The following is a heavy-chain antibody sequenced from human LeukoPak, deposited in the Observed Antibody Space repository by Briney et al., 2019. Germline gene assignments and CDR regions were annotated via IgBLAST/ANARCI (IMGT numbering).Heavy chain of an antibody. CDR1: GFTFSSYG. D-gene: IGHD5-12*01. V-gene: IGHV3-30*18. CDR2: ISYDGSNK. J-gene: IGHJ4*02. Sequence: GGSLRLSCAASGFTFSSYGMHWVRQAPGKGLEWVAVISYDGSNKYYADSVKGRFTISRDNSKNTLYLQMNSLRAEDTAVYYCAKGGGYSGSLFDYWGQGTLVTVSS. CDR3: AKGGGYSGSLFDY.